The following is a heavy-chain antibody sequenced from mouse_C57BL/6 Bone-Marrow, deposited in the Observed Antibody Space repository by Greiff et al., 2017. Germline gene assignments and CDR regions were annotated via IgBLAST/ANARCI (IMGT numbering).Heavy chain of an antibody. CDR3: AREDYDGSKGDYAMDY. CDR2: IYPGSGST. V-gene: IGHV1-55*01. Sequence: QVQLQQPGAELVKPGASVKMSCKASGYTFTSYWITWVKQRPGQGLEWIGDIYPGSGSTNYNEKFKSKATLTVDTSSSTAYMQLSSLTSEDSAVYYCAREDYDGSKGDYAMDYWGQGTSVTVSS. CDR1: GYTFTSYW. D-gene: IGHD1-1*01. J-gene: IGHJ4*01.